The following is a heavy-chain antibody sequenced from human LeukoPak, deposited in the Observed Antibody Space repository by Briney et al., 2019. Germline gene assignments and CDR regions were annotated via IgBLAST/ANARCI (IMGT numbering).Heavy chain of an antibody. D-gene: IGHD1-7*01. Sequence: PSETLSLTCAVYGGSFSGYYWSWIRQPPGRGLEWIGEINHSGSTNYNPSLKSRVTISVDTSKNQFSLKLSSVTAADTAVYYCARGGSHWRGYNWNYGYYGMDVWGQGTTVTVSS. CDR2: INHSGST. J-gene: IGHJ6*02. CDR1: GGSFSGYY. CDR3: ARGGSHWRGYNWNYGYYGMDV. V-gene: IGHV4-34*01.